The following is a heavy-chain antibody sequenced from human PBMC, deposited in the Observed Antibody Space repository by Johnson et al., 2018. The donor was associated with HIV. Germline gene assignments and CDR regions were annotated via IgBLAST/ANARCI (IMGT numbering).Heavy chain of an antibody. D-gene: IGHD2-21*01. J-gene: IGHJ3*02. CDR1: GFTFSSYP. V-gene: IGHV3-30*04. CDR2: ISSDGSNN. Sequence: QVQLVESGGGAVQPGRSLRLSCAASGFTFSSYPMHWVRQAPGKGLEWLAVISSDGSNNYYADSVKGRFPISRDNSKNTLYLQMNSLRDEDTAVYYCARGGGCGGDCYSGYDAFDIWGQGTMVTV. CDR3: ARGGGCGGDCYSGYDAFDI.